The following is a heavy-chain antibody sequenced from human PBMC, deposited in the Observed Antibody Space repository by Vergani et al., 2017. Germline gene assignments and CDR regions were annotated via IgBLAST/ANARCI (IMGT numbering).Heavy chain of an antibody. CDR2: IHNRGTT. D-gene: IGHD2-21*01. Sequence: QVRLEESGPGLVKPSETLSLTCSVSGYSIGSGFYWAWIRQSPGEGLQWLTSIHNRGTTYHNPSLKSRVSVSLDTSKNRFSLNLTSVTATYTAVYYCARSQGDYCYFALWCPGSLVTVSS. V-gene: IGHV4-38-2*01. CDR1: GYSIGSGFY. J-gene: IGHJ2*01. CDR3: ARSQGDYCYFAL.